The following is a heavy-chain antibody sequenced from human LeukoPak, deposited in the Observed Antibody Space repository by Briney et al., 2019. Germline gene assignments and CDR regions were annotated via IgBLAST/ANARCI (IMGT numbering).Heavy chain of an antibody. CDR3: AKADYYDSSGMADY. V-gene: IGHV3-23*01. CDR2: ISGSGGST. Sequence: GGSLRLSCAASGFTFSSYAMSWDRQAPGKGLEWVSAISGSGGSTYYADSVKGRFTISRDNSKNTLYLQMNSLRAEDTAVYYCAKADYYDSSGMADYWGQGTLVTVSS. D-gene: IGHD3-22*01. CDR1: GFTFSSYA. J-gene: IGHJ4*02.